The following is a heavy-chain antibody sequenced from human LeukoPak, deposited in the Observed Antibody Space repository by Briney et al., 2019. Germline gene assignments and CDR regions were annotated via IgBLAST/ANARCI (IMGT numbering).Heavy chain of an antibody. CDR2: ISGSGGST. Sequence: GGSLRLSCAASAFTFSSYAMSWVRQAPGKGLEWGSAISGSGGSTYYADSVKGRFTISRDNSKNTLYLQMNSLRAEDTAVYYCPKAPGGYCSGGSCYLDYWGHGTLVTVSS. CDR1: AFTFSSYA. V-gene: IGHV3-23*01. CDR3: PKAPGGYCSGGSCYLDY. D-gene: IGHD2-15*01. J-gene: IGHJ4*01.